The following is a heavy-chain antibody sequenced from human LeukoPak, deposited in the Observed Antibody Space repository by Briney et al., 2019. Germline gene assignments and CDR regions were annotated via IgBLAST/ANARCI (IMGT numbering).Heavy chain of an antibody. V-gene: IGHV3-74*01. Sequence: PGGSLRLSCAASGFAFSGYWMHWVRQPPGKGLVWVSRITGDGSSTTYADSVKGRFTISRDNAKNTLYLQMNSLRAEDTAMYYCARDFTSCSGGSCYPTWFDPWGQGTLVTVSS. CDR2: ITGDGSST. CDR3: ARDFTSCSGGSCYPTWFDP. J-gene: IGHJ5*02. CDR1: GFAFSGYW. D-gene: IGHD2-15*01.